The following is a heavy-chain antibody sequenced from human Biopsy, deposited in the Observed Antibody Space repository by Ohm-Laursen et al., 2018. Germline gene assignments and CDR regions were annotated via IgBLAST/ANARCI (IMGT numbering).Heavy chain of an antibody. J-gene: IGHJ4*02. CDR2: INTYSGNT. V-gene: IGHV1-18*01. Sequence: ATVKISCKPSGYTFTTYGISWVRQAPGQGLEWMGWINTYSGNTNYGKKFHDRVIMTSDTSTSTAYLEHRSLRSDDTAVYYCARDYYPYVDYLKDVPLCDSWGQGTLVTVPS. CDR1: GYTFTTYG. CDR3: ARDYYPYVDYLKDVPLCDS. D-gene: IGHD4-17*01.